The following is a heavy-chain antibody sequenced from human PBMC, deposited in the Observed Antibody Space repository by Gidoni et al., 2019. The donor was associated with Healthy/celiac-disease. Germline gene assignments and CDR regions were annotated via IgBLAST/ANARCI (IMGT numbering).Heavy chain of an antibody. Sequence: EVQLVESGGGLVKPGGSLRLSCAASGFTFSSYRMNWVRQAPGKGLEWVSSISSSSSYIYYADSVKGRFTISRDNAKNSLYLQMNSLRAEDTAVYYCARDIVVVPAAQIYYYYGMDVWGQGTTVTVSS. V-gene: IGHV3-21*01. CDR3: ARDIVVVPAAQIYYYYGMDV. J-gene: IGHJ6*02. CDR1: GFTFSSYR. CDR2: ISSSSSYI. D-gene: IGHD2-2*01.